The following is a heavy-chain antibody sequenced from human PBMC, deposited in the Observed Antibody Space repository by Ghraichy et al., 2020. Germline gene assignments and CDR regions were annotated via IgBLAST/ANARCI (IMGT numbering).Heavy chain of an antibody. V-gene: IGHV4-59*01. CDR1: GGSISSYY. D-gene: IGHD4-23*01. CDR2: IYYSGST. CDR3: ARVYGGNSGWYFDL. J-gene: IGHJ2*01. Sequence: ESLNISCTVSGGSISSYYWSWIRQPPGKGLEWIGYIYYSGSTNYNPSLKSRVTISVDTSKNQFSLKLSSVTAADTAVYYCARVYGGNSGWYFDLWGRGTLVTVSS.